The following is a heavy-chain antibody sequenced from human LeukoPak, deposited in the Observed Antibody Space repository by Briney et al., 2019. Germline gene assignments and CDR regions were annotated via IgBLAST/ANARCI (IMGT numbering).Heavy chain of an antibody. Sequence: PGGSLRLSCAASGFTFSSYAMSWVRQAPGKGLEWVSAISRSGGSTYYADSVKGRFTISRDNSKNTLYLQMNSLRAEDTAVYYCAKDFRIGYSYGLRAFDIWGQGTMVTVSS. J-gene: IGHJ3*02. CDR3: AKDFRIGYSYGLRAFDI. CDR1: GFTFSSYA. D-gene: IGHD5-18*01. CDR2: ISRSGGST. V-gene: IGHV3-23*01.